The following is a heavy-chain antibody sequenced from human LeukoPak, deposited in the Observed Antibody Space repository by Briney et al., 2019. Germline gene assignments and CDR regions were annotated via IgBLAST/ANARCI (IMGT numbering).Heavy chain of an antibody. Sequence: SETLSLTCTVSGGSISSYYWSWIRQPPGKGLEWIGYIYYSGSTNYNPSLKSRVTISVDTSKNQFSLKLSSVTAADTAVYYCARSLYGMDVWGQGTTVTVSS. CDR3: ARSLYGMDV. V-gene: IGHV4-59*01. CDR1: GGSISSYY. J-gene: IGHJ6*02. CDR2: IYYSGST.